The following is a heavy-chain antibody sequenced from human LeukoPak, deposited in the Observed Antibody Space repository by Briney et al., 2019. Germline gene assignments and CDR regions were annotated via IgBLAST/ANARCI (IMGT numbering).Heavy chain of an antibody. J-gene: IGHJ6*03. CDR3: ARYGGTQYYYYYYMDV. Sequence: SETLSLTCTVSGGSISSYYWSWIRQPAGKGLEWIGRIYTSGSTNYNPSLKSRVTISVDTSKNQFSLKLSSVTAADTAVYYCARYGGTQYYYYYYMDVWGKGTTVTVSS. D-gene: IGHD1-1*01. CDR2: IYTSGST. CDR1: GGSISSYY. V-gene: IGHV4-4*07.